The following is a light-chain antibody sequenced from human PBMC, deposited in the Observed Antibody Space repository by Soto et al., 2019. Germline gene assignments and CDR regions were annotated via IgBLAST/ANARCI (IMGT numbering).Light chain of an antibody. J-gene: IGKJ5*01. CDR1: HTVSSSF. Sequence: EMVLTQSPDTLSLSPGERATLSCRASHTVSSSFLAWYQQRPGRAPRLLIYGASSRATGIPDRFSGSGSGTDFTLTISSLEPEDFAVYYCQQRSNWPPTFGQGTRLEIK. V-gene: IGKV3D-20*02. CDR3: QQRSNWPPT. CDR2: GAS.